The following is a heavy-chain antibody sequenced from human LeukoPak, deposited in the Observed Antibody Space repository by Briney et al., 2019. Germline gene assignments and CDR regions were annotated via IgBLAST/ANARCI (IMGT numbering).Heavy chain of an antibody. Sequence: PGGSLRLSCAASGFTFSSYSMNWVRQAPGKGLEWVSSISSSSSCIYYADSVKGRFTISRDNAKNSLYLQMNSLRAEDTAVYYCARGGEDTAPGDYWGQGTLVTVSS. D-gene: IGHD3-10*01. CDR3: ARGGEDTAPGDY. CDR1: GFTFSSYS. V-gene: IGHV3-21*01. J-gene: IGHJ4*02. CDR2: ISSSSSCI.